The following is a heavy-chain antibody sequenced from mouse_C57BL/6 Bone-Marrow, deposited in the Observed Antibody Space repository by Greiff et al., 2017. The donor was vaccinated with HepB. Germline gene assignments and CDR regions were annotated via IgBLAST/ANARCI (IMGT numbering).Heavy chain of an antibody. Sequence: QVQLQQPGAELVKPGASVKMSCKASGYTFTSYWITWVKQRPGQGLEWIGDIYPGSGSTNYNEKFKSKATLTVDTASSTAYMQLSSLTSEDSAVYYCASGDYSNYYAMDYWGQGTSVTVSS. CDR1: GYTFTSYW. D-gene: IGHD2-5*01. CDR3: ASGDYSNYYAMDY. V-gene: IGHV1-55*01. CDR2: IYPGSGST. J-gene: IGHJ4*01.